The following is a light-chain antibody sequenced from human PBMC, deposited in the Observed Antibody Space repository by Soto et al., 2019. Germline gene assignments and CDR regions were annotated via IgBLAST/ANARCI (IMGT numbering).Light chain of an antibody. V-gene: IGKV3-20*01. J-gene: IGKJ2*03. CDR1: QSVSRSL. CDR2: GAS. Sequence: EIVLTQSPGTLSLSPGERATLSCRASQSVSRSLLAWYQQKPGQAPRLLIYGASTRATGIADRFSGSGSGTDFTLTISRLEPEDCAVYYCQQYGNPPPYSFGQGTKLEIK. CDR3: QQYGNPPPYS.